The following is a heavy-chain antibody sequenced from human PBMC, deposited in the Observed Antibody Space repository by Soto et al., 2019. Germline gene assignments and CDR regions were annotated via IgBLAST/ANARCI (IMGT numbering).Heavy chain of an antibody. CDR2: INPNNGGT. D-gene: IGHD3-10*01. V-gene: IGHV1-2*02. CDR1: GYTFIGYY. CDR3: ARRRGNYPITEFLQY. Sequence: QVRLVQSGAEVKRPGASVRVSCETSGYTFIGYYEHWVRQAPGQGLEWMGWINPNNGGTKYSQKFQGRVTMTRDTSINTAYMELSRLTTDDTAVYYCARRRGNYPITEFLQYWGQGTLVTVSS. J-gene: IGHJ1*01.